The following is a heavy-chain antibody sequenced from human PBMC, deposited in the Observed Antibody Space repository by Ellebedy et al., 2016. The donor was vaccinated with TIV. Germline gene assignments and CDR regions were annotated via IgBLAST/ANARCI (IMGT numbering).Heavy chain of an antibody. Sequence: AASVKVSCKASGYTFTSYYMHWVRPAPGQGLEWMGIINPSGGSTSNAQKLQGRVTMTRDTSTRTVYMELGNLRSGDTAVYYCARDRGGVGATNGFDYWGQGTLVTVSS. CDR1: GYTFTSYY. V-gene: IGHV1-46*04. CDR3: ARDRGGVGATNGFDY. D-gene: IGHD1-26*01. CDR2: INPSGGST. J-gene: IGHJ4*02.